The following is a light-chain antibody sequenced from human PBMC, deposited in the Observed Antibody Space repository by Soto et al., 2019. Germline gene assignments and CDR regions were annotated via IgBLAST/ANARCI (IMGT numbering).Light chain of an antibody. CDR1: SSDVGNYYY. Sequence: QSVLTQPRSVSGSLGQSVTISCTGTSSDVGNYYYVSWYQQHPGKAPKLIIYDVNKRPSGVPDRFSGSKSGNTASMTISGLQADDEADYYCCSYAGTYTVVFGGGTQLTVL. J-gene: IGLJ2*01. CDR2: DVN. V-gene: IGLV2-11*01. CDR3: CSYAGTYTVV.